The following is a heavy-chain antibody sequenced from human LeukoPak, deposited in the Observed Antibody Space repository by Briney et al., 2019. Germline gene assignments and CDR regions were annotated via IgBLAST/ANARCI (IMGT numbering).Heavy chain of an antibody. CDR3: ARDPQRYYDFWSGYLHGDY. D-gene: IGHD3-3*01. J-gene: IGHJ4*02. CDR1: GYTFTGYY. V-gene: IGHV1-2*02. Sequence: ASVKVSCKASGYTFTGYYMHWVRQAPGQGLEWMGWINPNSGGTNYAQKFQGRVTMTRDTSISTAYMELSRLRSDDTAVYYCARDPQRYYDFWSGYLHGDYSGQGTLVTVSS. CDR2: INPNSGGT.